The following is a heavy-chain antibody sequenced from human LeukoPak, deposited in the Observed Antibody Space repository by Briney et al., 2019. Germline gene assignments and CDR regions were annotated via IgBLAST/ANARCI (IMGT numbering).Heavy chain of an antibody. CDR1: GVTFSTYG. CDR3: ARMTLDIVAFDI. J-gene: IGHJ3*02. D-gene: IGHD5-12*01. V-gene: IGHV3-23*01. CDR2: ISGSGGSP. Sequence: PGGSLRLSCAASGVTFSTYGMSWVRQAPGKGLECGAVISGSGGSPYYTDSVKGRFTISRDNYKNTLYLQMNSLRAEDTAVYYCARMTLDIVAFDIWGQGTMVTVSS.